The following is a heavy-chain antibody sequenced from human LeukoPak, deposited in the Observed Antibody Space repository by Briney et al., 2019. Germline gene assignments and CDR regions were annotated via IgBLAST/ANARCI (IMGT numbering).Heavy chain of an antibody. V-gene: IGHV3-7*01. Sequence: GGSLRLSCAASDFTFISYWMTWVRQAPGKGLEWVANIKQDGSEKYYVDSVKGRFTISRDNAKNSLYLQMKSLRAEDTAVYYCARDLSYSSGWYHYWGQGTLVTVSS. J-gene: IGHJ4*02. CDR2: IKQDGSEK. CDR3: ARDLSYSSGWYHY. CDR1: DFTFISYW. D-gene: IGHD6-19*01.